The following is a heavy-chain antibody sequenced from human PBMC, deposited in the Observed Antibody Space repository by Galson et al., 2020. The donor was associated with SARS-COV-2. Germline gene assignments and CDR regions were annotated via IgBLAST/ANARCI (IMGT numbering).Heavy chain of an antibody. CDR2: INSDGSST. V-gene: IGHV3-74*01. CDR3: AKEYYYDSSGPLDAFDI. J-gene: IGHJ3*02. CDR1: GFTFSSYW. D-gene: IGHD3-22*01. Sequence: GGSLRLSCAASGFTFSSYWMHWVRQAPGKGLVWVSRINSDGSSTSYADSVKGQFTISRDNAKNTLYLQMNSLRADDTAVYYCAKEYYYDSSGPLDAFDIWGQGTMVTVSS.